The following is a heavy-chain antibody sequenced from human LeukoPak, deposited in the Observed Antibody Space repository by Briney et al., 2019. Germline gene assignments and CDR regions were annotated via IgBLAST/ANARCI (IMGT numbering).Heavy chain of an antibody. V-gene: IGHV3-23*01. CDR1: GFTFSSYA. J-gene: IGHJ4*02. D-gene: IGHD3-22*01. CDR2: ISGSGGST. CDR3: VEYYDSSVPFDY. Sequence: PGGSLRLSCAASGFTFSSYAMSWVRQAPGKGLEWVSAISGSGGSTYYADSVEGRFTISRDNSKNTLYLQMNSLRAEDTAVYYCVEYYDSSVPFDYWGQGTLVTVSS.